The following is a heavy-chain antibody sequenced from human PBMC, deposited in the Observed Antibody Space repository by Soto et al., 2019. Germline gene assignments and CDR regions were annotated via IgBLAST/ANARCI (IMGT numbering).Heavy chain of an antibody. D-gene: IGHD3-22*01. CDR1: DFTFGTYV. Sequence: QVQLVESGGGVVQPERSQRLSCAASDFTFGTYVMHWVRQAPGKGLEWVALISFDGSRQYYADSVKGRFTISRDNSRNTMYLQMNSLRPEDTAVYYCAREMIPMIMGGMSALDVWGHGTTVTVS. CDR2: ISFDGSRQ. V-gene: IGHV3-30*04. CDR3: AREMIPMIMGGMSALDV. J-gene: IGHJ6*02.